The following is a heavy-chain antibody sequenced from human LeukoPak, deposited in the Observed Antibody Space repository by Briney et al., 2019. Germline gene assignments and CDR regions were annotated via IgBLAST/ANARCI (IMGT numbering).Heavy chain of an antibody. J-gene: IGHJ4*02. Sequence: PGGSLRLSCAASGFTFSDSGIHWVRQASGKGLEWVGHIRSKADNYATVYAASGKGRFTITRDDSENTAYLQMNSLKTEDTAVYYCARDQFTTVVASGFDYWGQGTLVTVSS. CDR2: IRSKADNYAT. CDR3: ARDQFTTVVASGFDY. CDR1: GFTFSDSG. V-gene: IGHV3-73*01. D-gene: IGHD4-17*01.